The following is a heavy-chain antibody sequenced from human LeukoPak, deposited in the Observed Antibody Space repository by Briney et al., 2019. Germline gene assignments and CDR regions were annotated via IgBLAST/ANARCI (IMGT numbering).Heavy chain of an antibody. V-gene: IGHV3-7*01. CDR3: ARDAPRPGDPLDY. Sequence: PGGSLRLSCAASGFTFSSYWMSGVRQAPGKGLEGVAHINQDGSEKYYVDSVKGRFTISRDNAKNSLYLQMNSLRAEDTAVYYCARDAPRPGDPLDYWGQGTLVTVSS. CDR1: GFTFSSYW. J-gene: IGHJ4*02. D-gene: IGHD4-17*01. CDR2: INQDGSEK.